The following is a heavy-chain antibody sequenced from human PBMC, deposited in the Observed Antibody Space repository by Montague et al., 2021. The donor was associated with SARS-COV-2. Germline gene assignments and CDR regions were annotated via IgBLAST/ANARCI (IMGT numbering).Heavy chain of an antibody. J-gene: IGHJ6*02. D-gene: IGHD2-15*01. V-gene: IGHV4-34*01. CDR2: INQSGTT. CDR3: ARGSGCSGGSCYSEWDPYYYYGMDV. Sequence: SETLSLTCAISGGSFSNYYWSWIRQPPGKGLEWIGEINQSGTTIYNPSVKSGVTISEDTSKNQFYLKLSSVTAADTAVYYCARGSGCSGGSCYSEWDPYYYYGMDVWGQGTTVTVS. CDR1: GGSFSNYY.